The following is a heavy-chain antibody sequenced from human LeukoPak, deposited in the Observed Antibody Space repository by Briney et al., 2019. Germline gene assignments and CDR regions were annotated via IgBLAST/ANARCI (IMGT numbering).Heavy chain of an antibody. V-gene: IGHV3-7*03. CDR1: GFTFSDYW. Sequence: QSGGSLRLSCAASGFTFSDYWMSWVRQAPGKGLECVASIKEDGSAKYYVDSVKGRFTISRDNSKNTLYLQMNSLRAEDTAVYYCAKSGYNRFDYWGQGTLVTVSS. CDR3: AKSGYNRFDY. CDR2: IKEDGSAK. J-gene: IGHJ4*02. D-gene: IGHD5-24*01.